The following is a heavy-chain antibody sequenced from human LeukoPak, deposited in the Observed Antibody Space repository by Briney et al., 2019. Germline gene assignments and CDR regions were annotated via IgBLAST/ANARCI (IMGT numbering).Heavy chain of an antibody. D-gene: IGHD6-13*01. CDR3: ARDIAAACDY. Sequence: SQTLSLTCAISGDSVSTNAWTWIRQSPLRGLEWLGRTYYRSTWYNEYALSVKSRITINPVTSKNQFSLHLTSVTPDDTAVYFCARDIAAACDYWGQGTLVTVSS. J-gene: IGHJ4*02. CDR2: TYYRSTWYN. CDR1: GDSVSTNA. V-gene: IGHV6-1*01.